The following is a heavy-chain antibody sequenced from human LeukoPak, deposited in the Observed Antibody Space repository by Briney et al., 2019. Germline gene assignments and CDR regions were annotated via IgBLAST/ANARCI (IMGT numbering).Heavy chain of an antibody. D-gene: IGHD3-22*01. Sequence: SQTLSLTCTVSGVSISSGDYYWSWIRQPPGKGLEWIGYMYYSGSTYYNPSLKSRVTISADTSKNQFSLKLSSVTAADTAVYYCARPYYYDSRIDPWGQGTLVTVSS. CDR2: MYYSGST. V-gene: IGHV4-30-4*01. J-gene: IGHJ5*02. CDR1: GVSISSGDYY. CDR3: ARPYYYDSRIDP.